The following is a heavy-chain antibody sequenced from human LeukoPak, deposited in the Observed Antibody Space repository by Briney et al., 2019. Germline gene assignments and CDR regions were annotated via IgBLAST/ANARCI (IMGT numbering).Heavy chain of an antibody. CDR2: MRYDGSNK. D-gene: IGHD3-10*01. CDR3: AKDGTSYGSGSYSPV. J-gene: IGHJ4*02. Sequence: TGGSLRLSCAASGFTFSSYGMHWVRQAPGKGLEWVAFMRYDGSNKYYADSVKGRFTISRDNSKNTLSLQMNSLRAEDTAVYYCAKDGTSYGSGSYSPVWGQGTLVTVSS. CDR1: GFTFSSYG. V-gene: IGHV3-30*02.